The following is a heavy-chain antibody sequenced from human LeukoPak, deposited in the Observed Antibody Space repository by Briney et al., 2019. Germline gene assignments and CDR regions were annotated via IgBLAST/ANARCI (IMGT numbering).Heavy chain of an antibody. D-gene: IGHD2-21*02. CDR1: GGSISSSSYY. V-gene: IGHV4-39*01. CDR2: IYYSGST. J-gene: IGHJ4*02. Sequence: SETLSLTCTVSGGSISSSSYYWGWIRQPPGKGLEWIGTIYYSGSTYYNPSLKSRVTISVDTSKSQFSLNLTSVTAADTAVYYCARRLVAANAVDYWGQGSLVTVSS. CDR3: ARRLVAANAVDY.